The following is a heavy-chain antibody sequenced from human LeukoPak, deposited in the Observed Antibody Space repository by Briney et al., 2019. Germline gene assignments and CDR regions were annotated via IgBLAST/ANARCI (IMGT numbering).Heavy chain of an antibody. Sequence: GESLKISCKGSGYSFTSYWIGWVRQMPGKGLEWMGIIYPGDSDTRYSPSFQGQVTISADKSISTAYLQWSSLKASDTAMYYCARARAYSSSWYGVGAFDYWGQGTLVTVSS. V-gene: IGHV5-51*01. CDR1: GYSFTSYW. CDR2: IYPGDSDT. D-gene: IGHD6-13*01. J-gene: IGHJ4*02. CDR3: ARARAYSSSWYGVGAFDY.